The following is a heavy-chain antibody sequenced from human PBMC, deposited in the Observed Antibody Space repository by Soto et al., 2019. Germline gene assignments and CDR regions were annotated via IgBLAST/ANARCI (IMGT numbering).Heavy chain of an antibody. Sequence: QITLKESGPTLVKPTQTLTLTCTFSGFSLSTRGVGVGWIRQPPRKALEWLALIYWDDDEGYSPSLKSRLTMTQDTSKNQGVLTMPTMDPVDTATYSCAHRPRGYSYHFDYWGQGTLVTVSS. CDR2: IYWDDDE. CDR1: GFSLSTRGVG. J-gene: IGHJ4*02. CDR3: AHRPRGYSYHFDY. D-gene: IGHD5-18*01. V-gene: IGHV2-5*02.